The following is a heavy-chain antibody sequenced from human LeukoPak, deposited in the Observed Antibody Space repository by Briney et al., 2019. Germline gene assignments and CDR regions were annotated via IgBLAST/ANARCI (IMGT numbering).Heavy chain of an antibody. D-gene: IGHD3-22*01. Sequence: GGSLRLSCAASGFTFSSYSMNWVRQAPGKGLEWVSYISSSSSTIYYADSVKGRFTISRDNAKNSLYLQMNSLRAEDTAVYYCARVPITMIVVAKDYWGQGTLVTVSS. J-gene: IGHJ4*02. CDR2: ISSSSSTI. CDR3: ARVPITMIVVAKDY. CDR1: GFTFSSYS. V-gene: IGHV3-48*01.